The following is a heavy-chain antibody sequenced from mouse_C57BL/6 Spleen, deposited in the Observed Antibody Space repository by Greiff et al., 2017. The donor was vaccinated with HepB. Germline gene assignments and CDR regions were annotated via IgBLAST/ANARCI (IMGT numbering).Heavy chain of an antibody. V-gene: IGHV14-2*01. CDR2: IDPEDGET. CDR1: GFNIKDYY. J-gene: IGHJ3*01. Sequence: DVKLQESGAELVKPGDSVKLSCTASGFNIKDYYMHWVKQRTEQGLEWIGRIDPEDGETKYAPKFQGKATIPADPTANTAYLQLSSLTLEDTAVYYCVREEGLYYYGSGFAYWGQGTLVTVSA. CDR3: VREEGLYYYGSGFAY. D-gene: IGHD1-1*01.